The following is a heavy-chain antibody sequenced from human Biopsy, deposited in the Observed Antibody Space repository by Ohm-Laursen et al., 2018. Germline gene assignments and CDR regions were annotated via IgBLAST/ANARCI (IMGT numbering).Heavy chain of an antibody. J-gene: IGHJ4*02. CDR1: GFTFSASA. CDR2: IRSKAKSYAT. D-gene: IGHD3-16*01. V-gene: IGHV3-73*01. Sequence: SLRLSCAASGFTFSASALHWVRQAPGKGLEWVGRIRSKAKSYATAYAASVTGRFTISRNDSKNTTYLQMNSLKTGDTAVYYCTPEGGGFDNWGQGTLVTVSS. CDR3: TPEGGGFDN.